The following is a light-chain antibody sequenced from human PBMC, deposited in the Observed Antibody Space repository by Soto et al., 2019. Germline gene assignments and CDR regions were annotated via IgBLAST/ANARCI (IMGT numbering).Light chain of an antibody. J-gene: IGKJ1*01. V-gene: IGKV1-5*01. CDR3: QQYDKYST. CDR1: QTISVS. Sequence: IQMTQSPSTLSASVGDTVTITCRASQTISVSLAWYRQKPGKAPNLLFYDAFNLQEGVPSRFSGSGSGTEFTLTVTRLKPDDFANYFCQQYDKYSTFGHGTKVDVK. CDR2: DAF.